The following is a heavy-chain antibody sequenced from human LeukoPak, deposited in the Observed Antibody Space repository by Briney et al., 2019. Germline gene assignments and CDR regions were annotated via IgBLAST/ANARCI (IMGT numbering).Heavy chain of an antibody. V-gene: IGHV3-21*01. CDR2: ISSSSSYI. CDR3: ARVATEYYDFWSGYFVSYGMDV. J-gene: IGHJ6*02. CDR1: GFTFSSYS. Sequence: GGSLRLSCAASGFTFSSYSMNWVRQAPGKGLEWVSSISSSSSYIYYADSVKGRFTISRDNAKNSLYLQMNRLRAEDTAVYYCARVATEYYDFWSGYFVSYGMDVWGQGTTVTVSS. D-gene: IGHD3-3*01.